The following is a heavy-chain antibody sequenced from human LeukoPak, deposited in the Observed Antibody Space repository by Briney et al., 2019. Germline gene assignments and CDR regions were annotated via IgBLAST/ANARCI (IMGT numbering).Heavy chain of an antibody. Sequence: SETLSLTCTVSGGSISSYYWSWIRQPAGKGLEWIGRIYTSGSTYYNPSLKSRVTISVDTSKNQFSLKLSSVTAADTAVYYCARRYYDSSGELNDAFDIWGQGTMVTVSS. J-gene: IGHJ3*02. CDR3: ARRYYDSSGELNDAFDI. D-gene: IGHD3-22*01. CDR1: GGSISSYY. V-gene: IGHV4-4*07. CDR2: IYTSGST.